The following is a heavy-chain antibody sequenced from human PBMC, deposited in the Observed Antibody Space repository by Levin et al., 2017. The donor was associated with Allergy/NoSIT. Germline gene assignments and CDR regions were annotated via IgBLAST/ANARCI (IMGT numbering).Heavy chain of an antibody. J-gene: IGHJ3*01. D-gene: IGHD3-10*01. V-gene: IGHV3-23*01. Sequence: GESLKISCAASGFTSRFTFSNYGMSWVRQAPGKGLEWVSGISSSGQNTYYAESVKGRFTVSRDNSGDTLNPHMDSLTAVDTAIYYCAKWQSSVWFSPFDLWGQGTMVTVSS. CDR2: ISSSGQNT. CDR1: GFTSRFTFSNYG. CDR3: AKWQSSVWFSPFDL.